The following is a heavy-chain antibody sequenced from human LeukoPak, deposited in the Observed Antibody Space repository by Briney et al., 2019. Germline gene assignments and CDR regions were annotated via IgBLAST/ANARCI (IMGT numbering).Heavy chain of an antibody. J-gene: IGHJ4*02. CDR3: ARDGLSYDSSGYYPDYFDY. V-gene: IGHV4-4*07. D-gene: IGHD3-22*01. CDR2: IYTSGST. Sequence: SETLSLTCTVSGGSISSYYWSWIRQPAGKGLEWIGRIYTSGSTNYNPSLKSRVTMSVDTSKNQFSLKLSSVTAADMAVYYCARDGLSYDSSGYYPDYFDYWGQGTLVTVSS. CDR1: GGSISSYY.